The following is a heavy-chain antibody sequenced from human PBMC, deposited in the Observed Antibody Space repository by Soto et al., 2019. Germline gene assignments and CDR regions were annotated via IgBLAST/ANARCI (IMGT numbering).Heavy chain of an antibody. D-gene: IGHD3-10*01. CDR2: ISYDGSNK. J-gene: IGHJ4*02. CDR1: GFTFSSYA. V-gene: IGHV3-30-3*01. CDR3: ARESGRLGAEIGDY. Sequence: QVQLVESGGGVVQPGRSLTLSCAASGFTFSSYAMHWVRQAPGKGLEWVAVISYDGSNKYYADSVKGRFTISRDNSKNTLYLQMNSLRAEDTAVYYCARESGRLGAEIGDYWGQGTLVTVSS.